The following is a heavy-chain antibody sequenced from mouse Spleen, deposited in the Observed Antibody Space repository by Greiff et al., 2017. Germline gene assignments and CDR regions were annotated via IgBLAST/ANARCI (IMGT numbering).Heavy chain of an antibody. CDR3: ARYDYDDGYWYFDV. Sequence: QVQLQQSGSELRSPGSSVKLSCKDFDSEVFPIAYMSWVRQKPGHGFEWIGGILPSIGRTIYGEKFEDKATLDADTLSNTAYLELNSLTSEDSAIYYCARYDYDDGYWYFDVWGTGTTVTVSS. CDR1: DSEVFPIAY. J-gene: IGHJ1*03. CDR2: ILPSIGRT. D-gene: IGHD2-4*01. V-gene: IGHV15-2*01.